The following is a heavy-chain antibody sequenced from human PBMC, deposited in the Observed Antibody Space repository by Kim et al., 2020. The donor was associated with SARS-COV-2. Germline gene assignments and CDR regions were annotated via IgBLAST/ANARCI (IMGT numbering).Heavy chain of an antibody. V-gene: IGHV3-11*06. CDR3: ARAGNPVSIYYYGMDV. D-gene: IGHD1-1*01. Sequence: GGSLRLSCAASGFTFSDYYMSWIRQAPGKGLEWVSYIRSSSSYTNYADSVKGRFTISRDNAKNSLYLQMNSLRAEDTAVYYCARAGNPVSIYYYGMDVWGQGTPGTVSS. CDR1: GFTFSDYY. J-gene: IGHJ6*02. CDR2: IRSSSSYT.